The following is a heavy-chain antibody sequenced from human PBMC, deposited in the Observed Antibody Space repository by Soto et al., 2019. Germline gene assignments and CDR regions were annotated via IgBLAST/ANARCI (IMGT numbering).Heavy chain of an antibody. D-gene: IGHD2-21*01. CDR3: AKGARSSSGSDGYKFDY. CDR1: GFTSSNSP. V-gene: IGHV3-23*01. CDR2: ISGGGNT. J-gene: IGHJ4*02. Sequence: GGSVRLSCAASGFTSSNSPMTWVRRAPGKGLEWVSSISGGGNTHYADSVKGRFTISRDNSKSTLYLQMDSLRVEDTAVYYCAKGARSSSGSDGYKFDYWGQGTLVTVSS.